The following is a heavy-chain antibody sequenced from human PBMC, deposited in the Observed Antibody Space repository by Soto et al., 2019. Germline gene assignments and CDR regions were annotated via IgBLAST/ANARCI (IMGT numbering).Heavy chain of an antibody. CDR1: GASIRSYH. V-gene: IGHV4-4*07. CDR3: AKDVSSRRWFYP. D-gene: IGHD3-16*01. CDR2: MQHTGNT. Sequence: QVQLQESGPGLVKPSETLSLTCAVSGASIRSYHWSWIRQPAGKGLEWIGRMQHTGNTNYNPSLKSGVTMSVDTSKNQISLKMTSVTAADTAVYFCAKDVSSRRWFYPWGQGILVIVSS. J-gene: IGHJ5*02.